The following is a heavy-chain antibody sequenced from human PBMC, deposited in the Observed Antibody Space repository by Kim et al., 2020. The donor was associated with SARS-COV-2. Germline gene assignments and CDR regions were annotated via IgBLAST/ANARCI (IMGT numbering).Heavy chain of an antibody. CDR3: AVAMVRGVIITGGMDV. V-gene: IGHV3-53*01. J-gene: IGHJ6*02. D-gene: IGHD3-10*01. Sequence: DSMKGRFTISRDNSKNTLYLQMNSLRAEDTAVYYCAVAMVRGVIITGGMDVWGQGTTVTVSS.